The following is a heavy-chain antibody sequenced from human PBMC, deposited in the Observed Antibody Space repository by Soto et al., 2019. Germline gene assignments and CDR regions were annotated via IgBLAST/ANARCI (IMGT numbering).Heavy chain of an antibody. J-gene: IGHJ5*02. CDR1: DGSIGSDY. Sequence: SETLSLTCTVSDGSIGSDYCSWIRQPPGKGLEWLGNIDYIGNTNYNPSLKSRVTMSIDTSKNRFSLKLASVTTADTDVYYCARMFDNYANGNWRDPWGQGTLGTVSS. V-gene: IGHV4-59*01. CDR2: IDYIGNT. D-gene: IGHD3-10*02. CDR3: ARMFDNYANGNWRDP.